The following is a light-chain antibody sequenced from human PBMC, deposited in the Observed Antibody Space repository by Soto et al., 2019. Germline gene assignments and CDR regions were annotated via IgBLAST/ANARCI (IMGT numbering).Light chain of an antibody. V-gene: IGLV2-8*01. CDR2: EVV. CDR3: KSYAGSNTYV. J-gene: IGLJ1*01. CDR1: GNDIGAYEF. Sequence: QSVLTQPPSASGSPGQSVTISFTGTGNDIGAYEFVSWYQHHPGKAPKLIIYEVVQRPSGVPDRFSGSKSGNTASLTVSGLQAADEADYYCKSYAGSNTYVFGTGTKVTVL.